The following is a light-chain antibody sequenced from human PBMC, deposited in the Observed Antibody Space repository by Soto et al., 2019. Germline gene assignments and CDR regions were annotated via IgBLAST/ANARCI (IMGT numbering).Light chain of an antibody. V-gene: IGKV1-5*01. Sequence: DIQMTKSHSTLSASVVYRVTITCRASQSISSWLAWYQQKPGKAPKFLIYDASNLESGVPSRFSGSGSGTEFTLTISSLQPDDFATYYCKQYSSYWKCGQGTTGDIK. CDR2: DAS. J-gene: IGKJ1*01. CDR3: KQYSSYWK. CDR1: QSISSW.